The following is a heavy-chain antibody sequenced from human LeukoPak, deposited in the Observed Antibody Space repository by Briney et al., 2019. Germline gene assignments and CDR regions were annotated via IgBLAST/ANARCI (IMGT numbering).Heavy chain of an antibody. Sequence: ASVKVSCKASGYTFTGYYIHWVRQAPGQGLEWMGRINPNGGGTDYAQKFQGRVTMTRDTSINTAYMELSRLRSDDTAVYYCARDRAMDYWGQGTLVTVPS. CDR1: GYTFTGYY. CDR3: ARDRAMDY. CDR2: INPNGGGT. V-gene: IGHV1-2*06. J-gene: IGHJ4*02.